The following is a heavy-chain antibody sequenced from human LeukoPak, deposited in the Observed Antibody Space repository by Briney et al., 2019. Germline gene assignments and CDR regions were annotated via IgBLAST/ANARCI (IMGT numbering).Heavy chain of an antibody. CDR1: GGAFSSYA. CDR3: AEDSRLDY. Sequence: SVKVSCKASGGAFSSYAISWVRQAPGQGLEWMGRIIPILGIANYAQKFQGRVTITADKSTSTAYMELSSLRSEDTAVYYCAEDSRLDYWGQGTLVTVSS. V-gene: IGHV1-69*04. J-gene: IGHJ4*02. CDR2: IIPILGIA.